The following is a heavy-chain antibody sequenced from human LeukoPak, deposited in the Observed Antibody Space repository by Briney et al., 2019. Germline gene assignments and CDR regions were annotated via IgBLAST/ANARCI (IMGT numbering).Heavy chain of an antibody. CDR1: GFTFSSYA. V-gene: IGHV3-30*04. CDR2: ISYDGSNK. D-gene: IGHD2-2*01. CDR3: ARDLWDVVVPAAIYYYYGMDV. J-gene: IGHJ6*02. Sequence: GRSLRLSCAASGFTFSSYAMHWVRQAPGKGLEWVAVISYDGSNKYYADSVKGRFTISRDNSKNTLYLQMNSLRAEDTAVYYCARDLWDVVVPAAIYYYYGMDVWGQGTTVTVSS.